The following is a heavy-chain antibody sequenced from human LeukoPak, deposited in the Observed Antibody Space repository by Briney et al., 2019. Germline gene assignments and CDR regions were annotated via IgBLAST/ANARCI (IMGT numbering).Heavy chain of an antibody. J-gene: IGHJ4*02. CDR1: GFPASSNY. CDR3: TRASLFGVVSESNGPFDY. CDR2: IYSGGRT. Sequence: GGSLRLSSAASGFPASSNYMSWVRQAPGKGLEWVSVIYSGGRTYYADSVKGRFTISRDNSKNTLYLQMNSLRAQETAVYYCTRASLFGVVSESNGPFDYWGQGTLVTVSS. D-gene: IGHD3-3*02. V-gene: IGHV3-66*02.